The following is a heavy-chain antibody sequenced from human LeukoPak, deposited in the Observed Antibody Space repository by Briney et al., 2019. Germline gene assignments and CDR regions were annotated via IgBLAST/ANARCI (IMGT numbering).Heavy chain of an antibody. J-gene: IGHJ6*02. Sequence: ASVKVSFKAYRYTFTSYGISWVRQAPGQGLEWKGLISAKNGNTNYAQEFQGRVTLTTDTSTSTAYMELRSLRSDDTAVFYCARDSYDILNAYILNYYYGMDVWGQGTTVTVSS. D-gene: IGHD3-9*01. CDR2: ISAKNGNT. V-gene: IGHV1-18*01. CDR3: ARDSYDILNAYILNYYYGMDV. CDR1: RYTFTSYG.